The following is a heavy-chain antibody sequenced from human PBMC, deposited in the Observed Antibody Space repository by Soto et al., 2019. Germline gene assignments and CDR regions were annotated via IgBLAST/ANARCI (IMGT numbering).Heavy chain of an antibody. CDR2: ISAHHGNT. CDR1: GYTLNTHG. J-gene: IGHJ4*02. V-gene: IGHV1-18*01. D-gene: IGHD3-22*01. Sequence: QVQLVQSGAEVKKPGASVRVSCKATGYTLNTHGFSWVRRAPGQGLEWMGWISAHHGNTNYAVNFLGRVTMTTDTSTTTAYLELRSLISDDTAVYYCARDYYDSSRQLDYLGQGTLVTVSS. CDR3: ARDYYDSSRQLDY.